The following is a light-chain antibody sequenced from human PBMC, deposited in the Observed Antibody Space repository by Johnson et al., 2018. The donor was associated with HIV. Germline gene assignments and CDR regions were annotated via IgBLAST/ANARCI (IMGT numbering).Light chain of an antibody. CDR3: GTWDSSLNF. CDR2: ENN. J-gene: IGLJ1*01. V-gene: IGLV1-51*02. Sequence: QSVLTQPPSVSAAPGQKVTISCSGSSSNIGNNYVSWYQQLPGTAPKLLIYENNKRPSGIPDRFSGSKSGTSATLGITGLQTGDEADYNCGTWDSSLNFFGTGTKVTVL. CDR1: SSNIGNNY.